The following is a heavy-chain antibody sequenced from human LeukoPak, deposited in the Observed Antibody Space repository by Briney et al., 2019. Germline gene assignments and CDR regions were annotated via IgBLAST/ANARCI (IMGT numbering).Heavy chain of an antibody. V-gene: IGHV4-4*07. D-gene: IGHD2-8*01. CDR3: AREGYCTNGVCYGFDY. Sequence: SETLSLTCTVSGGSISSYYWSWIRQPAGKGLEWIGRIYTSGSTNYTPSLKSRVTMSVDTSKNKFSLKLSSVTAAYTAVYYCAREGYCTNGVCYGFDYWGQGTLVTVSS. J-gene: IGHJ4*02. CDR1: GGSISSYY. CDR2: IYTSGST.